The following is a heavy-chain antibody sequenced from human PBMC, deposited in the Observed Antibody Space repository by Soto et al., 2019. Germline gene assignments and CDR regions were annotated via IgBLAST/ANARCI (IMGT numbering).Heavy chain of an antibody. CDR3: ARGMTTVTTFDY. D-gene: IGHD4-17*01. CDR1: GGSSSSGGYC. Sequence: SETLSHSWAVSGGSSSSGGYCWSWIRQPPGKGLEWIGYIYHSGSTYYNPSLKSRVTISVDRSKNQISLKLSSVTAADTAVYYCARGMTTVTTFDYWGQGTLVTVSS. CDR2: IYHSGST. V-gene: IGHV4-30-2*01. J-gene: IGHJ4*02.